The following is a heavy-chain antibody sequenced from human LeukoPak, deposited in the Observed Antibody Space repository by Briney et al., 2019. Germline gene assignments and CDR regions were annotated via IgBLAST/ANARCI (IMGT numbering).Heavy chain of an antibody. CDR3: AKKELRAPFDY. Sequence: GGSLRLSCAASGFTFSSYSMNWVRQAPGKGLEWVSAISGSGGSTYYADSVKGRFTISRDNSKNTLYLQMNSLRAEDTAVYYCAKKELRAPFDYWGQGTLVTVSS. D-gene: IGHD1-7*01. V-gene: IGHV3-23*01. J-gene: IGHJ4*02. CDR2: ISGSGGST. CDR1: GFTFSSYS.